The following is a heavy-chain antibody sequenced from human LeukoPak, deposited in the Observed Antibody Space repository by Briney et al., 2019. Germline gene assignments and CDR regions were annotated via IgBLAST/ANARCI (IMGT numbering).Heavy chain of an antibody. Sequence: GESLKISCNGSGYSFTNYWIGWVRQMPGTGLEWMGIIYPGDSDTRYSPSFQGQVTMSADKSISTAYLQWSSLKASDTAMYYCARLEGTSWSADYWGQGTLVTVSS. CDR3: ARLEGTSWSADY. CDR1: GYSFTNYW. V-gene: IGHV5-51*01. J-gene: IGHJ4*02. D-gene: IGHD2-2*01. CDR2: IYPGDSDT.